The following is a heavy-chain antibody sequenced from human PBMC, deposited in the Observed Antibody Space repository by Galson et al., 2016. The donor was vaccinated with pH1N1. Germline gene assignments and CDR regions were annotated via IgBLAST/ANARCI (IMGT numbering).Heavy chain of an antibody. CDR1: GYTFTNYA. V-gene: IGHV7-4-1*02. D-gene: IGHD3-22*01. J-gene: IGHJ4*02. Sequence: SVKVSCKASGYTFTNYAMNWVRQAPGQGLEWMGWINTNTGNPTYVQGFTGRFVFSLDTSVSTAYLQISGLKAEDTAVYYCAKYDSSGFYYGRRLKWGQGTLVIVSS. CDR3: AKYDSSGFYYGRRLK. CDR2: INTNTGNP.